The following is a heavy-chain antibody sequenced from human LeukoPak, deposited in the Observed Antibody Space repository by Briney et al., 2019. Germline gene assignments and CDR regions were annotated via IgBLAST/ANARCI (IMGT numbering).Heavy chain of an antibody. J-gene: IGHJ5*02. D-gene: IGHD2-15*01. V-gene: IGHV1-2*02. CDR1: GYIFTGYY. CDR2: INPNSGGA. Sequence: ASVKVSCKASGYIFTGYYMHWVRQAPGQGLEWMGWINPNSGGADYAQNFQGRVTMTRDTSISTAYMTLNRLRSDDTAVYYCARGPPEYCSGGSCYSGRNWIDPRGQGTLVTVSS. CDR3: ARGPPEYCSGGSCYSGRNWIDP.